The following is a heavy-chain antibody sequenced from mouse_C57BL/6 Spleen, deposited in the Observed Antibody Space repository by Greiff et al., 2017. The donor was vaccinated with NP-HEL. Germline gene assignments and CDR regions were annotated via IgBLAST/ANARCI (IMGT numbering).Heavy chain of an antibody. V-gene: IGHV5-17*01. CDR2: ISSGSSTI. D-gene: IGHD2-2*01. CDR1: GFTFSDYG. CDR3: ASMVRGY. Sequence: EVKLQESGGGLVKPGGSLKLSCAASGFTFSDYGMHWVRQAPEKGLEWVAYISSGSSTIYYADTVKGRFTISRDNAKNPLFLQMTSLRSEDAAMYYCASMVRGYWGQGTTLTVSS. J-gene: IGHJ2*01.